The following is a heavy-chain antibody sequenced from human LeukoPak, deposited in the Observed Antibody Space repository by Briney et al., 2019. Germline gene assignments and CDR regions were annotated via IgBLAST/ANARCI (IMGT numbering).Heavy chain of an antibody. CDR3: ARDPRLNWFDP. Sequence: LETLSLTCAVSGYSISSGYYWGWIRQPPGKGLDWIGSIYHSGSTYYNPSLKSRVTISVDTSKNQFSLKLSSMTAADTAVYYCARDPRLNWFDPWGQGTLVTVSS. V-gene: IGHV4-38-2*02. J-gene: IGHJ5*02. CDR1: GYSISSGYY. CDR2: IYHSGST.